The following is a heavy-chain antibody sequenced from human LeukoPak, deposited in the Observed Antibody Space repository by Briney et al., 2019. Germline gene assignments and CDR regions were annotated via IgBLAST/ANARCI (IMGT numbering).Heavy chain of an antibody. J-gene: IGHJ4*02. D-gene: IGHD3-3*01. Sequence: SETLSLTCTVSGGSISSYYWSWIRQPPGKGLEWIGYIYYCGSTNHTPSPQSRLHISIDTYKNQFSLKLSSVTAADTAVYYCARTSGDTIFGDIDYWGQGTLVTVSS. CDR3: ARTSGDTIFGDIDY. V-gene: IGHV4-59*01. CDR2: IYYCGST. CDR1: GGSISSYY.